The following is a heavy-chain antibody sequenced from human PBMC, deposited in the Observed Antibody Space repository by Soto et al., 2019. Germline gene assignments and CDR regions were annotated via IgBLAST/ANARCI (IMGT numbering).Heavy chain of an antibody. CDR3: ARDPHEFWTSYWFDP. J-gene: IGHJ5*02. V-gene: IGHV1-18*01. CDR1: GYTFNTYG. Sequence: ASVKVSCKTSGYTFNTYGINWVRQAPGQGLELMGWISAYDGKATYAEKFQGRVTLTTDTSTSTAYMELRSLRSDDTAIYYCARDPHEFWTSYWFDPWGQGTPVTVSS. D-gene: IGHD3-3*01. CDR2: ISAYDGKA.